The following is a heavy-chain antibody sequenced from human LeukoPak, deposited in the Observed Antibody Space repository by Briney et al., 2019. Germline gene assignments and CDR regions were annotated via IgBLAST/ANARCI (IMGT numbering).Heavy chain of an antibody. CDR2: IIPILGIA. CDR3: ARSRTTENHYTV. D-gene: IGHD4-17*01. J-gene: IGHJ4*02. Sequence: GASVKVSCKASGGTFSSYAISWVRQAPGQGLEWMGRIIPILGIANYAQKFQGRVTITADKSTSTAYMELSSLRSEDTAVYYCARSRTTENHYTVWGQGTLVTVSS. V-gene: IGHV1-69*04. CDR1: GGTFSSYA.